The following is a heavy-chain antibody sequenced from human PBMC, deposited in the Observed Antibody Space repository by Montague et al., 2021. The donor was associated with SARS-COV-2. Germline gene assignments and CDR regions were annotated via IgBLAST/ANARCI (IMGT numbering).Heavy chain of an antibody. J-gene: IGHJ4*02. D-gene: IGHD6-19*01. V-gene: IGHV4-39*01. CDR2: IYYSGST. CDR3: ARQRRGGLVSTPRFFDY. CDR1: GGSISSSCYY. Sequence: SETLSLTCTVSGGSISSSCYYWGWIRQPPGKGLEWIGSIYYSGSTYYNPSLKSRVTISVDTSKNQFSLKLSSVTAADTAVYYCARQRRGGLVSTPRFFDYWGQGTLVTVSS.